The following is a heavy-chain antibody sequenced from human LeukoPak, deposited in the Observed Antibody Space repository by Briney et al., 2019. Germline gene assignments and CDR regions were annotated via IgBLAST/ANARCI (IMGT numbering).Heavy chain of an antibody. Sequence: GGSLRLSCAASGFTFSNYWMHWVRQAPGKGLVWVSRVNTDESRTNYADSVKGRFTISRDNSKNTLYLQMNSLRAEDTAVYYCAKEDCSGGSCYKFDPWGQGTLVTVSS. CDR2: VNTDESRT. D-gene: IGHD2-15*01. V-gene: IGHV3-74*01. J-gene: IGHJ5*02. CDR1: GFTFSNYW. CDR3: AKEDCSGGSCYKFDP.